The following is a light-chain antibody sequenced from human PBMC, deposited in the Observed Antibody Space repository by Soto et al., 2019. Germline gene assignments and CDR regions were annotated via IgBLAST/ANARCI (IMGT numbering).Light chain of an antibody. J-gene: IGLJ2*01. CDR1: SSNIGSNT. V-gene: IGLV1-44*01. CDR3: SSYGGSSNLV. Sequence: QTVVTQSPSASGTPGQGVTISCSGSSSNIGSNTVDWYQQFPGTAPKLLIYSNIKRPSGVPDRFSGSKSVTSASLAIRGLQSEDEADYYCSSYGGSSNLVFGGGTKLTVL. CDR2: SNI.